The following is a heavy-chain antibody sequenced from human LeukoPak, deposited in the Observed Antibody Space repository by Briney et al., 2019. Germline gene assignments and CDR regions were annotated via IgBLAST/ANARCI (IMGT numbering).Heavy chain of an antibody. CDR2: TSAYNGNT. Sequence: ASVKVSCKASGYTFTSYGISWVRQAPGQGLEWMGWTSAYNGNTNYEQKLQGRVNMTTDTSTSTAYMELRSLRSDDTAVYYCVRDGYSYGYHYYYGMDVWGQGTTVTVSS. D-gene: IGHD5-18*01. V-gene: IGHV1-18*01. CDR3: VRDGYSYGYHYYYGMDV. J-gene: IGHJ6*02. CDR1: GYTFTSYG.